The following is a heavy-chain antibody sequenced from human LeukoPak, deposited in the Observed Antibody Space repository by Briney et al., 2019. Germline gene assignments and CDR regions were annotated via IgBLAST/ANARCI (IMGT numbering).Heavy chain of an antibody. CDR3: ARAMYYYDSSGYYDY. Sequence: ASVKVSCKASGHTFTSYGISWVRQAPGQGLEWMGWISAYNGNTNYAQKLQGRVTMTTDTSTSTAYMELRSLRSDDTAVYYCARAMYYYDSSGYYDYWGQGTLVTVSS. V-gene: IGHV1-18*01. CDR2: ISAYNGNT. CDR1: GHTFTSYG. J-gene: IGHJ4*02. D-gene: IGHD3-22*01.